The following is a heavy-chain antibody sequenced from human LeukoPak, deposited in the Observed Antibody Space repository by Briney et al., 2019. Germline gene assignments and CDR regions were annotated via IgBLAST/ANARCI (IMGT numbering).Heavy chain of an antibody. CDR3: ARGGLISLANTPLGAFDI. J-gene: IGHJ3*02. Sequence: GGSLRLSCAASGFTFSSYSMNWVRQAPGKGLEWVSSISSSSSYTYYADSVKGRFTISRDNAKKSLYLQMNSLRAEDAAVYYCARGGLISLANTPLGAFDIWGEGTMASVSS. CDR1: GFTFSSYS. CDR2: ISSSSSYT. V-gene: IGHV3-21*01. D-gene: IGHD3/OR15-3a*01.